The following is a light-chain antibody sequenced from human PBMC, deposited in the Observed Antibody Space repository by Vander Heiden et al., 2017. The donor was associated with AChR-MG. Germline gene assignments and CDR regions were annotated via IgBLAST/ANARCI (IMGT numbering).Light chain of an antibody. CDR2: DAS. CDR1: QSVGNL. J-gene: IGKJ4*01. CDR3: QQSDAIPQT. V-gene: IGKV1-39*01. Sequence: DIQMTQSPSSLSASVGDRVTITCRASQSVGNLLNWYQQTPGKAPKLLISDASSLQSGVPLRFGGSGSGTDFTLTIGSLQPEDFATYYCQQSDAIPQTFGGGTKVEIK.